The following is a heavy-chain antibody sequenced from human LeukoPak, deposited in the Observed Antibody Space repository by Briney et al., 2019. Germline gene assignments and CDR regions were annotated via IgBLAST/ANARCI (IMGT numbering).Heavy chain of an antibody. D-gene: IGHD3-10*01. J-gene: IGHJ4*02. CDR3: ARQEARAFDY. CDR1: GGSISTYY. Sequence: SETLPLTCTVSGGSISTYYWTWIRQSPGKGLEWIGYIYTTGKTKYNPSLKSRITISVDTSKNQFSLKLNSVTAADTAVYYCARQEARAFDYWGQGTLVTVSS. CDR2: IYTTGKT. V-gene: IGHV4-4*09.